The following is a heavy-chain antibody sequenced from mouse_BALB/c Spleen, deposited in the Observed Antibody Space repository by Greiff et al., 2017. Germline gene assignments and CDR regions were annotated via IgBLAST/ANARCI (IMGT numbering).Heavy chain of an antibody. CDR1: GFTFSSYT. J-gene: IGHJ3*01. V-gene: IGHV5-12-2*01. Sequence: EVQLVESGGGLVQPGGSLKLSCAASGFTFSSYTMSWVRQTPEKRLEWVAYISNGGGSTYYPDTVKGRFTISRDNAKNTLYLQMSSLKSEDTAMYYCARRGDYSWFAYWGQGTLVTVSA. D-gene: IGHD1-1*01. CDR3: ARRGDYSWFAY. CDR2: ISNGGGST.